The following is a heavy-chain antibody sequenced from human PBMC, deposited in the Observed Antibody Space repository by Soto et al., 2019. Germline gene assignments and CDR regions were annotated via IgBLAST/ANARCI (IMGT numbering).Heavy chain of an antibody. V-gene: IGHV3-11*03. CDR1: GLTFSDYY. Sequence: PGGSLRLSCAASGLTFSDYYMSWIRQAPGKGLEWVSYITSSGSYTKYADSVQGRFTISRDNAKNSLYLQMNSLRAEDTAVYYCTNEAAAPWGATENWFDPWGQGTLVTVSS. D-gene: IGHD6-13*01. CDR3: TNEAAAPWGATENWFDP. CDR2: ITSSGSYT. J-gene: IGHJ5*02.